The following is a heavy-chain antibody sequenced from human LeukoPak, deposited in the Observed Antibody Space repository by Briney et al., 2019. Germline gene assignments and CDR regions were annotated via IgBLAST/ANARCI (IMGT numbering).Heavy chain of an antibody. D-gene: IGHD1-14*01. J-gene: IGHJ4*02. V-gene: IGHV3-11*05. Sequence: GGSLRLSCAASGFTFRDYYMSWIRQAPGKGLEWVSYISSSSSYTNYADSVKGRFTISRDNAKNSLYLQMNSLRAEDTAVYYCARVTRRGYYFDYWGQGTLVTVSS. CDR2: ISSSSSYT. CDR1: GFTFRDYY. CDR3: ARVTRRGYYFDY.